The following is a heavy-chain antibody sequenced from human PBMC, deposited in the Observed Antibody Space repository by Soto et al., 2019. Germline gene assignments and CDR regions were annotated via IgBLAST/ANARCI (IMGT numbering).Heavy chain of an antibody. CDR3: ARVHLGYCSGGSCPAVDY. Sequence: XESLSLSCAASGFTFSSYAMHWVRQAPGKGLEWVAVISYDGSNKYYADSVKGRFTISRDNSKNTLYLQMNSLRAEDTAVYYCARVHLGYCSGGSCPAVDYWGQGTLVTVSS. CDR1: GFTFSSYA. CDR2: ISYDGSNK. J-gene: IGHJ4*02. V-gene: IGHV3-30-3*01. D-gene: IGHD2-15*01.